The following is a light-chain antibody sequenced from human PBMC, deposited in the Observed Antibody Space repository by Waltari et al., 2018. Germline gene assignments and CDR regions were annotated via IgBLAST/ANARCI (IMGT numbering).Light chain of an antibody. CDR2: KNN. Sequence: QSVLTQAPSASETPGQRVTISCSGSSSNIGNNYVHWYQQLPGTAPKLLIYKNNQRPSGVPDRFSGSKSGTSASLAISGLRSEDEADFYCAAWDDSLSAWVFGGGTKLTVL. CDR1: SSNIGNNY. J-gene: IGLJ3*02. V-gene: IGLV1-47*01. CDR3: AAWDDSLSAWV.